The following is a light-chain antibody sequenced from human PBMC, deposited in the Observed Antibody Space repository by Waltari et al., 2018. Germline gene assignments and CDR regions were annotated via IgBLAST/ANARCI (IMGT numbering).Light chain of an antibody. Sequence: QTVVTHEPSLSVSPGGTVTLTCASSSGPLSTTSYATWYQQTPGQAPRTPVYKANARSSGVPDRFSGSILGNTAALTITGAQADDESDYYCALYMGSGIWVFGGGTRLTVL. V-gene: IGLV8-61*01. CDR1: SGPLSTTSY. CDR2: KAN. CDR3: ALYMGSGIWV. J-gene: IGLJ3*02.